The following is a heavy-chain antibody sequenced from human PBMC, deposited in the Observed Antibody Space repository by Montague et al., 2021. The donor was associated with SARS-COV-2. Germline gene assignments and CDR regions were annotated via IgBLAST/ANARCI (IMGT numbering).Heavy chain of an antibody. D-gene: IGHD2-2*01. Sequence: SETLSLTCAVYGESSDGYFCSWICLSPATALEWIGEISYTGHTRYNPNPSLRGGASISTASSKNQFSLNLTSVTAADTTVYYCARSLYSASWCPDWGQGTQVTVSS. CDR2: ISYTGHTRY. CDR1: GESSDGYF. CDR3: ARSLYSASWCPD. V-gene: IGHV4-34*04. J-gene: IGHJ4*02.